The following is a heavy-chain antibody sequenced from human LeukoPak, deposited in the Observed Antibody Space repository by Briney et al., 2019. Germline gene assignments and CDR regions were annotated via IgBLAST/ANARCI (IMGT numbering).Heavy chain of an antibody. J-gene: IGHJ4*01. D-gene: IGHD1-1*01. Sequence: PGGSLRLSCETSGLISSNYAMSWIRQAPGKGLEWFSAISGSGDDTYYADSVKGRFTISRDNSRKVVFLQMNSLRVEDTAIYYCHGGFAYALENNDYWGRGILVTVSS. CDR3: HGGFAYALENNDY. CDR2: ISGSGDDT. CDR1: GLISSNYA. V-gene: IGHV3-23*01.